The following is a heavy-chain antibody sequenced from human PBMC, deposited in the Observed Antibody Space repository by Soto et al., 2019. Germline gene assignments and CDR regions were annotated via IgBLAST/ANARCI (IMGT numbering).Heavy chain of an antibody. CDR3: ATRDNSRFY. V-gene: IGHV4-4*02. Sequence: QVQLQESGPGLVKPSGTLSLTCAVSGVSISSHDWWTWVRQPPGKGLEWIGESHQSGNTNYNSSLERRVTISVDKSKNQFSRKLSSVTVADTAVYYCATRDNSRFYWGQGTLVTVSS. J-gene: IGHJ4*02. D-gene: IGHD6-13*01. CDR2: SHQSGNT. CDR1: GVSISSHDW.